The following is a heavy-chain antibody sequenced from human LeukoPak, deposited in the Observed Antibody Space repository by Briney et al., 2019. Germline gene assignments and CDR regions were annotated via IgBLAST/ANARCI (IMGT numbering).Heavy chain of an antibody. V-gene: IGHV3-21*01. CDR2: ISSGSSYI. Sequence: GGSLRLSCAASGFTFSSYSMNWVRQAPGKGLEWVSSISSGSSYIYYADSVKGRFTISRDNAKNSLYLQMNSQRAEDTAVYYCARKVAVADTSDDAFDIWGQGTMVTVSS. CDR3: ARKVAVADTSDDAFDI. D-gene: IGHD6-19*01. CDR1: GFTFSSYS. J-gene: IGHJ3*02.